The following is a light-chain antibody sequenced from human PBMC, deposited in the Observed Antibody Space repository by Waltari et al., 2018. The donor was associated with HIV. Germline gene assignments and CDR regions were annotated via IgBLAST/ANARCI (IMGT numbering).Light chain of an antibody. Sequence: VLTQSPCPLSLSPGDRAILSCRAIRTTSSNYMAWYQQRPGQSPRLLMYSTSRRATGIPDRFSGSGSGTDFTLTINRLGAEDFAVFYCKQDGNVPITFGRGTKVEIK. CDR1: RTTSSNY. CDR3: KQDGNVPIT. V-gene: IGKV3-20*01. CDR2: STS. J-gene: IGKJ4*01.